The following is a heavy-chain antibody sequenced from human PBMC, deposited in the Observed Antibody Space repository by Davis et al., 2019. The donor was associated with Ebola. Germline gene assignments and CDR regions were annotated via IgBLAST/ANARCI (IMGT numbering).Heavy chain of an antibody. D-gene: IGHD3-10*01. CDR3: ASLMVRGAVDY. CDR2: IYYSGST. V-gene: IGHV4-59*01. J-gene: IGHJ4*02. Sequence: PSETLSLTCTVSGGSISSYYWSWIRQPPGKGLEWIGYIYYSGSTNYNPSLKSRVTISVDTSKNQFSLKLSSVTAADTAVYYCASLMVRGAVDYWGQGTLVTVSS. CDR1: GGSISSYY.